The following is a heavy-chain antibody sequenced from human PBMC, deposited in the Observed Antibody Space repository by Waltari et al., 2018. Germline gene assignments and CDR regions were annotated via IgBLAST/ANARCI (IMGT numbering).Heavy chain of an antibody. J-gene: IGHJ4*02. Sequence: QVQLQESGPGLVKPSETLSLTCTVSGGSISSYYWSWIRQPPGKGLEWIGYIYYSGSTNYDPPLKSRVTISVDTSKNQFSLKLSSVTAADTAVYYCARESRHRPFDYWGQGTLVTVSS. V-gene: IGHV4-59*01. CDR2: IYYSGST. CDR3: ARESRHRPFDY. CDR1: GGSISSYY. D-gene: IGHD2-21*01.